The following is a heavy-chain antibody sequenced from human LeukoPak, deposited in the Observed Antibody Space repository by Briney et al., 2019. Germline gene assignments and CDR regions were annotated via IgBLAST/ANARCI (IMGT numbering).Heavy chain of an antibody. Sequence: GGSLRLSCAASGFTFRSYNMNWVRQAPGKRPEWVSSISSSSSYIYYADSVKGRFTISRDNAKNSPYLQMNSLRAEDTALYYCARGASRADYWGQGTLVTVSS. J-gene: IGHJ4*02. CDR3: ARGASRADY. V-gene: IGHV3-21*01. CDR2: ISSSSSYI. CDR1: GFTFRSYN.